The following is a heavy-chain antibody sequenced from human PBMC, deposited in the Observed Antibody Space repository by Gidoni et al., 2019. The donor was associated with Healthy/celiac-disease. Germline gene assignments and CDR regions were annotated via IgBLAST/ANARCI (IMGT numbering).Heavy chain of an antibody. CDR3: ASGYSSSWSNYYYMDV. CDR2: ISGSGGST. V-gene: IGHV3-23*01. J-gene: IGHJ6*03. Sequence: EVQLLESGGGLVQPGGSLRLSCAASGFTFSSYAMSWVRQAPGKGLEWVSAISGSGGSTYYADSVKGRFTISRDNSKNTLYLQMNSLRAEDTAVYYCASGYSSSWSNYYYMDVWGKGTTVTVSS. CDR1: GFTFSSYA. D-gene: IGHD6-13*01.